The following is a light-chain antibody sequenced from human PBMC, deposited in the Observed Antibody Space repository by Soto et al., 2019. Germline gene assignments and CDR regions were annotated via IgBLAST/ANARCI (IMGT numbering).Light chain of an antibody. CDR2: KVS. Sequence: IHSVVHNDGNTYLSWFHQRPGQPQRLLIYKVSERFSGVTDRLSASGAGTDFTLTISRVETEDVGIYYCIQATRYTWTFGQGTKLDIK. CDR1: HSVVHNDGNTY. CDR3: IQATRYTWT. V-gene: IGKV2-24*01. J-gene: IGKJ1*01.